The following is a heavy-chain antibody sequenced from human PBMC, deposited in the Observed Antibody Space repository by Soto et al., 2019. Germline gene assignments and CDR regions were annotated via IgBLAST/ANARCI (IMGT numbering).Heavy chain of an antibody. J-gene: IGHJ4*02. CDR3: ARSITFDWLFFDN. Sequence: PXAALSLTCAVSGGSISRSNWWSCVRQPPGKGLEWIGEIYHSGSTNYHPSLKSRVTISADKSKNQFSLKLTSLTAADTAVYYCARSITFDWLFFDNWGQGTLVTVSS. V-gene: IGHV4-4*02. CDR1: GGSISRSNW. D-gene: IGHD3-9*01. CDR2: IYHSGST.